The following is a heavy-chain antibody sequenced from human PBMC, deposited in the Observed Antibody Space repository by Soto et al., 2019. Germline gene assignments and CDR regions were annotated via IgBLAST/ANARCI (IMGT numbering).Heavy chain of an antibody. D-gene: IGHD6-13*01. CDR2: INHSGST. V-gene: IGHV4-34*01. CDR1: GGSFSGYY. CDR3: ARGRIAAAGTGYWFGP. J-gene: IGHJ5*02. Sequence: PSETLSLTCAVYGGSFSGYYWSWIRQPPGKGLEWIGEINHSGSTNYNPSLKSRVTISVDTSKNQFSLKLSSVTAADTAVYYCARGRIAAAGTGYWFGPWGQGTLVTVS.